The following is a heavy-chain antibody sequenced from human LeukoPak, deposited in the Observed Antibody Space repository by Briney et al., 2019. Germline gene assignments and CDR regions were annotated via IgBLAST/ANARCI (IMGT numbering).Heavy chain of an antibody. D-gene: IGHD3-22*01. CDR3: ATGGGFYYGH. V-gene: IGHV3-30*02. J-gene: IGHJ4*02. CDR2: AQGDGRLQ. CDR1: GFSFSTYG. Sequence: PGGSLRLSCAASGFSFSTYGMHWVRQAPGKGLEWVAAAQGDGRLQHYADSVKGRFTISKDISKSTLYVQMNSLRAEDTAVYYCATGGGFYYGHWGQGTLVTVSS.